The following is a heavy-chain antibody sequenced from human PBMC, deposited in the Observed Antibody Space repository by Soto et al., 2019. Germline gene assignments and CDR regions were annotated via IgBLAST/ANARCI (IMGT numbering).Heavy chain of an antibody. Sequence: ASVKVSCKASGYTFTGYYMHWVRQAPGQGLEWMGWINPNSGGTNYAQKFQGWVTMTRDTSISTAYMELSRLRSDDTAVYYCARDNSGDCSSTSCYEDWFDPWGQGTLVTVSS. CDR2: INPNSGGT. CDR3: ARDNSGDCSSTSCYEDWFDP. D-gene: IGHD2-2*01. V-gene: IGHV1-2*04. J-gene: IGHJ5*02. CDR1: GYTFTGYY.